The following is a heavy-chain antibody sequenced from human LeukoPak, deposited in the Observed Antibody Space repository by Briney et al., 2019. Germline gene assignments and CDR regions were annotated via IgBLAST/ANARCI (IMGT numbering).Heavy chain of an antibody. CDR1: GFTFSSYA. CDR2: ISGSGGST. Sequence: GGSLRLSCAASGFTFSSYAMSWVRQAPGKGLEWVSAISGSGGSTYYADSVKGRFTISRDNSKNTLYLQVNSLRAEDTAVYYCAKPGIAVAGTSYYFDYWGQGTLVTVSS. J-gene: IGHJ4*02. D-gene: IGHD6-19*01. CDR3: AKPGIAVAGTSYYFDY. V-gene: IGHV3-23*01.